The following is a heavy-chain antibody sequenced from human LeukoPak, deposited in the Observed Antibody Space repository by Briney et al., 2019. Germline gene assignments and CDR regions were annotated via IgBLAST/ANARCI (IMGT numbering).Heavy chain of an antibody. D-gene: IGHD3-10*01. CDR1: GGSISSSSYY. CDR2: IYYSGST. J-gene: IGHJ4*02. Sequence: SETLSLTCTVSGGSISSSSYYWGWIRQPPGKGLEWIGSIYYSGSTYYNPSLKSRVTISVDTSKNQFSLKLSSVTAADTAVYYCARAVVRGARNDYWGQGTLVTVSS. V-gene: IGHV4-39*07. CDR3: ARAVVRGARNDY.